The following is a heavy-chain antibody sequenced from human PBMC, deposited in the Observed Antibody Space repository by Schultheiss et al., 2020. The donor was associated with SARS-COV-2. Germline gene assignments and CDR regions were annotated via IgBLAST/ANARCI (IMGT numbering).Heavy chain of an antibody. CDR1: GGSVSSGSYY. Sequence: ESLKISCTVSGGSVSSGSYYWSWIRQPPGKGLEWIGYIYYSGSTYYNPSLKSRVTISVDKSKNQFSLKLSSVTAADTAVYYCARAPDYYYDSSGTGIDYWGQGTLVTVSS. V-gene: IGHV4-61*01. J-gene: IGHJ4*02. CDR3: ARAPDYYYDSSGTGIDY. D-gene: IGHD3-22*01. CDR2: IYYSGST.